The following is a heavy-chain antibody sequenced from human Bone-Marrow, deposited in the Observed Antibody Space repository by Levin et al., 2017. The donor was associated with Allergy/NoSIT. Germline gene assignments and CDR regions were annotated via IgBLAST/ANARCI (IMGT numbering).Heavy chain of an antibody. CDR2: IYPGGGP. CDR1: GLTVSDHY. CDR3: ARVGISVPGNDY. V-gene: IGHV3-66*01. Sequence: GESLKISCAVSGLTVSDHYMTWVRQAPGKGLEWVSIIYPGGGPYYADSVKDRFTISRDISKNTLGLLMDSLRVDDTAVYYCARVGISVPGNDYWGQGTLVTVSS. J-gene: IGHJ4*02. D-gene: IGHD6-19*01.